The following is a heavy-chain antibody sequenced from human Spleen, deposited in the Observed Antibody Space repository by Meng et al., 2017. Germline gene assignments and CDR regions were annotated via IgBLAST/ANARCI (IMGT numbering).Heavy chain of an antibody. D-gene: IGHD3-22*01. CDR1: GFTFSSYS. J-gene: IGHJ4*02. V-gene: IGHV3-21*01. CDR3: AREAYSSGFAGMFNY. Sequence: GESLKISCAASGFTFSSYSMNWVRQAPGKGLEWVSSISSSSSYIYYADSVKGRFTFSRDDSKNTVYLQMNSLTSEDTAVYYCAREAYSSGFAGMFNYWGQGNLVTVSS. CDR2: ISSSSSYI.